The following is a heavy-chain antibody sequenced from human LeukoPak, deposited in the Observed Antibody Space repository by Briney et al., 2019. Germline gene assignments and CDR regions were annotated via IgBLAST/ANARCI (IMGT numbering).Heavy chain of an antibody. V-gene: IGHV1-18*01. CDR2: ISAYNGNT. CDR1: GYTFTSYG. CDR3: ARGHPYDFWSGYYY. Sequence: ASVKVSCKASGYTFTSYGVSWVRQAPGQGLEWMGWISAYNGNTNYAQKLQGRVTMTTDTSTSTAYMELRSLRSDDTAVYYCARGHPYDFWSGYYYWGQGTLVTVSS. J-gene: IGHJ4*02. D-gene: IGHD3-3*01.